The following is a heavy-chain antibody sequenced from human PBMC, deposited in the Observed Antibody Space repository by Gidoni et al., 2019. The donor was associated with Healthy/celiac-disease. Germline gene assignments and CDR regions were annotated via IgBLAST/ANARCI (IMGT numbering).Heavy chain of an antibody. Sequence: QLQLQESGPGLVKPSETLSLTCTVSGCSISSSSYSWGWIRQPPGKGLEWIGSIYYSGSTYYNPSLKSRVTISVDTSKNQFSLKLSSVTAADTAVYYCARTHDYDFWSGGMAWFDPWGQGTLVTVSS. CDR1: GCSISSSSYS. CDR3: ARTHDYDFWSGGMAWFDP. CDR2: IYYSGST. J-gene: IGHJ5*02. V-gene: IGHV4-39*01. D-gene: IGHD3-3*01.